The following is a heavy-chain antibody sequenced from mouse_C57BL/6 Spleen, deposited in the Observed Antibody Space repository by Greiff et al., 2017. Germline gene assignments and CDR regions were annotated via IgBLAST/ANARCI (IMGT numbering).Heavy chain of an antibody. Sequence: VKLLQPGAELVKPGASVKMSCKASGYTFTSYWITWVKQRPGQGLEWIGDIYPGSGSTNYNEKFKSKATLTVDTSSSTAYMQLSSLTSEDSAVYYCARISSGYAMDYWGQGTSVTVSS. CDR3: ARISSGYAMDY. J-gene: IGHJ4*01. D-gene: IGHD3-2*02. CDR1: GYTFTSYW. CDR2: IYPGSGST. V-gene: IGHV1-55*01.